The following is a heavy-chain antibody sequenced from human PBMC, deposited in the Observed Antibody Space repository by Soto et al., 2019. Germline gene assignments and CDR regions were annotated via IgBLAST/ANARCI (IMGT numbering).Heavy chain of an antibody. V-gene: IGHV1-2*04. CDR3: ARDLLRGVTTGGAFDI. CDR1: GYTFTGYY. D-gene: IGHD2-21*02. CDR2: INPNSGGT. Sequence: GASVKVSCKASGYTFTGYYMHWVRQAPGQGLEWMGWINPNSGGTNYAQKFQGWVTMTRDTSIITAYMELSRLRSDDTAVYYCARDLLRGVTTGGAFDIWGQGTMVTVSS. J-gene: IGHJ3*02.